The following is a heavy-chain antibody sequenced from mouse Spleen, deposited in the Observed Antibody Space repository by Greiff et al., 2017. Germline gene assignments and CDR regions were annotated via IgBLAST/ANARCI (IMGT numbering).Heavy chain of an antibody. CDR3: AKNGPQVYAMDY. CDR2: IWRGGST. CDR1: GFSLTSYG. J-gene: IGHJ4*01. V-gene: IGHV2-5*01. Sequence: VKLMESGPGLVQPSQSLSITCTVSGFSLTSYGVHWVRQSPGKGLEWLGVIWRGGSTDYNAAFMSRLSITKDNSKSQVFFKMNSLQADDTAIYYCAKNGPQVYAMDYWGQGTSVTVSS.